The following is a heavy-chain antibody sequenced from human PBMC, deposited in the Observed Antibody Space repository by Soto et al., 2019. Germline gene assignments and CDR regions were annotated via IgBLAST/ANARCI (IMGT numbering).Heavy chain of an antibody. CDR2: VYPGDSDT. CDR1: GYEFEEYW. J-gene: IGHJ4*02. Sequence: PGESLKISCKASGYEFEEYWVAWVRQVPWSGLEWMGMVYPGDSDTFYRPSFEGQVTISADKSTNVTFLQWSSLRASDTAIYFCARAIEMSTPDGLTVGYFFEFWGQGTPVTVSS. CDR3: ARAIEMSTPDGLTVGYFFEF. D-gene: IGHD4-17*01. V-gene: IGHV5-51*01.